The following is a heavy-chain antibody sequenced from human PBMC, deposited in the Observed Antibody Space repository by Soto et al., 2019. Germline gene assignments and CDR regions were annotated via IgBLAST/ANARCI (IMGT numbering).Heavy chain of an antibody. CDR3: ARDGDIVVVVAAALDY. CDR2: ISAYNGNT. CDR1: GYTFTSYG. J-gene: IGHJ4*02. V-gene: IGHV1-18*04. Sequence: QVQLVQSGAEVKKPGDSVKVSCKASGYTFTSYGISWVRQAPVQGLEWMGWISAYNGNTNYAQKLQGRVTMTTDTCTRKAYMELRSLRSDDTAVYYCARDGDIVVVVAAALDYWGQGTLVTVSS. D-gene: IGHD2-15*01.